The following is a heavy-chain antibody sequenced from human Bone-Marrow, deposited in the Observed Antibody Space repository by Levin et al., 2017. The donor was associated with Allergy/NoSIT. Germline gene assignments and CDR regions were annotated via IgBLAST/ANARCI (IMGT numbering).Heavy chain of an antibody. CDR2: IFHSGST. CDR3: ARGGFGDFDP. J-gene: IGHJ5*02. D-gene: IGHD3-10*01. Sequence: SETLSLTCNVSGGSITSGDYYWSWIRQSPGKGLEWIGYIFHSGSTHYTPSLKRRVSMSVDTSRNQFSLKLTSVTAADTAVYSCARGGFGDFDPWGQGTLVTVSS. CDR1: GGSITSGDYY. V-gene: IGHV4-30-4*01.